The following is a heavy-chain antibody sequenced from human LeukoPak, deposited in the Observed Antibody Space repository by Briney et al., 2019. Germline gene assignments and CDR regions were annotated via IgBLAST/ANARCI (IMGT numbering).Heavy chain of an antibody. Sequence: GGSLRLSCAASGFTFDDCAMHWVRQAPGKGLKWVSGISWNSGSIGYADSVKGRFTISRDNAKNSLYLQMNSLRAEDTALYYCAKDRWYDSSGYYGYFDYWGQGTLVTVSS. J-gene: IGHJ4*02. CDR2: ISWNSGSI. D-gene: IGHD3-22*01. CDR3: AKDRWYDSSGYYGYFDY. V-gene: IGHV3-9*01. CDR1: GFTFDDCA.